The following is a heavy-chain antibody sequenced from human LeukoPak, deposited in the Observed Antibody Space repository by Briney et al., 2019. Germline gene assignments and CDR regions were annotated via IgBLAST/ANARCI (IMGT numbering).Heavy chain of an antibody. V-gene: IGHV5-51*01. CDR2: IYPGDSDT. J-gene: IGHJ3*02. CDR1: GYSFTSYW. Sequence: GESLKIPCKGSGYSFTSYWIGWVRQMPGKGLEWMGIIYPGDSDTRYSPSFQGQVTISADKSISTAYLQWSSLKASDTAMYYCARDSSGYFDAFDIWGQGTMVTVSS. D-gene: IGHD3-22*01. CDR3: ARDSSGYFDAFDI.